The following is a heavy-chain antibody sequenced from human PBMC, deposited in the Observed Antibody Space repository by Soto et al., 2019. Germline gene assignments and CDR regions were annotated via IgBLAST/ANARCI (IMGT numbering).Heavy chain of an antibody. J-gene: IGHJ2*01. CDR2: IYYSGST. V-gene: IGHV4-61*01. D-gene: IGHD5-18*01. Sequence: QVLLQESGPGLVKPSETLSLTCTVSGGSLSSGTYYWSWIRQPPGKGLEWIGYIYYSGSTNYNPSLKSRVTISEDTSKNQFSLKVSSVTAADTAMYYCARDLTAMAYWYFDLWGRGTLVTVSS. CDR1: GGSLSSGTYY. CDR3: ARDLTAMAYWYFDL.